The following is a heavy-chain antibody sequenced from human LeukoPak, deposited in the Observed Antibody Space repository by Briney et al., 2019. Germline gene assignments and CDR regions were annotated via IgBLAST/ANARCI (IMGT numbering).Heavy chain of an antibody. CDR2: TYYRSKLYN. V-gene: IGHV6-1*01. CDR1: GDSVSSNSAA. J-gene: IGHJ4*02. D-gene: IGHD6-19*01. Sequence: SQTLSLTCAISGDSVSSNSAAWNWLRQSPSRGLEWLGRTYYRSKLYNDYVVSVKGRVTINPDTSKNQFSLQLNSVTPEDTAVYYCARVGNSSAWYFDYWGQGTLVTVSS. CDR3: ARVGNSSAWYFDY.